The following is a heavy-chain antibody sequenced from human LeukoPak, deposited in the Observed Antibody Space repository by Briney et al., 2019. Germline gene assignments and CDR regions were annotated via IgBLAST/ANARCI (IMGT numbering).Heavy chain of an antibody. Sequence: ASETLSLTCTVSGGSISSNSYYWGWIRQPPGKGLEWIGSIYYSGSAYYNPSLKSRVTISVDTSKNQFSLKLSSVTPADTAVYYCARGSHVILTYNWFDPWGQGTLVTVSS. J-gene: IGHJ5*02. CDR1: GGSISSNSYY. V-gene: IGHV4-39*07. D-gene: IGHD3-9*01. CDR3: ARGSHVILTYNWFDP. CDR2: IYYSGSA.